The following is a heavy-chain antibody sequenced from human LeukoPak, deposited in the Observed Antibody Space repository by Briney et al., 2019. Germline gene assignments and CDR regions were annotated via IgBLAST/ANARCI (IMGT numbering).Heavy chain of an antibody. CDR3: AKDPYSSSSCFDY. V-gene: IGHV3-30*18. Sequence: GGSLRLSCAASGFTFSSYTMSWVRQAPGKGLEWVAVISYDGSNKYYADSVKGRFTISRDNSKNTLYLQMNSLRAEDTAVYYCAKDPYSSSSCFDYWGQGTLVTVSS. CDR2: ISYDGSNK. D-gene: IGHD6-6*01. CDR1: GFTFSSYT. J-gene: IGHJ4*02.